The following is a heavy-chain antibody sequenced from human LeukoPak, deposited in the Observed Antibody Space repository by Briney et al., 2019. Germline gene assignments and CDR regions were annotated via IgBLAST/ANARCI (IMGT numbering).Heavy chain of an antibody. V-gene: IGHV1-18*01. J-gene: IGHJ4*02. CDR3: ARDRDPAYYYDSSGLDY. D-gene: IGHD3-22*01. CDR1: GYTFTSYG. CDR2: ISAYNGNT. Sequence: GASVKVSCKASGYTFTSYGISWVRQAPGQGLEWMGWISAYNGNTNYAQKLQGRVTMTTDTSTSTAYMELRSLRSDDTAVYYCARDRDPAYYYDSSGLDYWGQGTLVTVSS.